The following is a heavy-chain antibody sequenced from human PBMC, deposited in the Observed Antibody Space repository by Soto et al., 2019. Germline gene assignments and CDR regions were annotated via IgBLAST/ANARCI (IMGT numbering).Heavy chain of an antibody. CDR2: IYYSGST. Sequence: SETLSLTCTVSGGSISSYYWSWIRQPPGKGLEWIGYIYYSGSTNYNPSLKSRVTISVDTSKNQFSLKLSSVTAADTAVYYCAREFYDSASAFDIWGQGTMVTVSS. J-gene: IGHJ3*02. V-gene: IGHV4-59*01. CDR1: GGSISSYY. CDR3: AREFYDSASAFDI. D-gene: IGHD3-16*01.